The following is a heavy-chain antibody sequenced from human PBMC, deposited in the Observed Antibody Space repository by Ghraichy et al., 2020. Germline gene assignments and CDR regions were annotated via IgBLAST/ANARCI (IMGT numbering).Heavy chain of an antibody. CDR3: AREGTGTNSVNYYYYYMDV. V-gene: IGHV4-59*01. CDR2: IYYSGST. Sequence: SETLALTCTVSGGSISSYYWSWIRQPPGKGLEWIGYIYYSGSTNYNPSLKNRVTISVDTSKNQFSLKLSSVTAADTAVYYCAREGTGTNSVNYYYYYMDVWGKGTTVTVSS. D-gene: IGHD1-1*01. CDR1: GGSISSYY. J-gene: IGHJ6*03.